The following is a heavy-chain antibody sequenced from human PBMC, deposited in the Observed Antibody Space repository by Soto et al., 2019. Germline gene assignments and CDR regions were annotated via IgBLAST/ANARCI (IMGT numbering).Heavy chain of an antibody. D-gene: IGHD2-8*01. Sequence: GESLKISCKVSGYSFSTSWMGWVRQLPGKGLEWMGIIYPGDSDSRYGPSFEGHVTFSVDKSISTAYLEWSSLKASDIAIYYCARLSRRVAQESNYFDPWGQGTLVTVSS. CDR2: IYPGDSDS. J-gene: IGHJ5*02. CDR1: GYSFSTSW. V-gene: IGHV5-51*01. CDR3: ARLSRRVAQESNYFDP.